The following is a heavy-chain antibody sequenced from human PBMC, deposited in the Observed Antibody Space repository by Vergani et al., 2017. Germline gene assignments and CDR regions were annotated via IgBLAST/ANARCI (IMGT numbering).Heavy chain of an antibody. J-gene: IGHJ4*02. Sequence: EVQLVESGGGVVRPGGSLRPSCAASGFTFGDYGMSWVRQAPGKGLECVSGINWNGGSTGYADSVKGRFTISRDNAKNSLYLKMNSLRAEDTALYYCARERNAYYDFWSGYYTQYYFDYWGQGTLVTVSS. CDR2: INWNGGST. CDR3: ARERNAYYDFWSGYYTQYYFDY. D-gene: IGHD3-3*01. V-gene: IGHV3-20*04. CDR1: GFTFGDYG.